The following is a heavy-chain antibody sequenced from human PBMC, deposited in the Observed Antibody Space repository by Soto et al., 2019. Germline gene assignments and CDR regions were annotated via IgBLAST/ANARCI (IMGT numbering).Heavy chain of an antibody. V-gene: IGHV3-48*03. CDR2: ISSSGSTI. D-gene: IGHD6-19*01. J-gene: IGHJ5*02. Sequence: GVLRLSCAASGFTFSTYEMNWVRQAPGKGLEWVSYISSSGSTIYYADSVKGRFTISRDNAKNSLYLQMNSLRAEDTAVYYCARVKGVAVVGTPRWFDPWGQGTLVTVSS. CDR3: ARVKGVAVVGTPRWFDP. CDR1: GFTFSTYE.